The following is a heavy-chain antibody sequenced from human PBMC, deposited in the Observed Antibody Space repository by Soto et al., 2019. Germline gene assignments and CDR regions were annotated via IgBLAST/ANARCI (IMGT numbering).Heavy chain of an antibody. CDR3: ARALKVMDYFDY. V-gene: IGHV4-31*03. J-gene: IGHJ4*02. CDR1: GGSISSGGYY. CDR2: IYYSGST. Sequence: SETPSLTCTVSGGSISSGGYYWSWIRQHPGKGLEWIGYIYYSGSTYYNPSLKSRVTISVDTSKNQFSLKLSSVTAADTAVYYCARALKVMDYFDYWSQGTLVTVSS.